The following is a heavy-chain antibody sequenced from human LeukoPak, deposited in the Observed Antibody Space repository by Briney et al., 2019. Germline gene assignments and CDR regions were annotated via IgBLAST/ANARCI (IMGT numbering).Heavy chain of an antibody. Sequence: GGSLRLSCAASGFTFSSYWMSWVRQAPGKGLEWVANIKQDGSEKYYVDSVKGRFTISRDNAKNSLYLQMNSLRAEDTAVYYCARDLGEYSSSGYYYYMDVWGKGTTVTVSS. J-gene: IGHJ6*03. CDR2: IKQDGSEK. CDR1: GFTFSSYW. V-gene: IGHV3-7*01. D-gene: IGHD6-6*01. CDR3: ARDLGEYSSSGYYYYMDV.